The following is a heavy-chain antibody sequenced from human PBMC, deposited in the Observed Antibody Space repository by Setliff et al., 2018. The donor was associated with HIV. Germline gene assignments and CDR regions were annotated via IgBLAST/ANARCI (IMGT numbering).Heavy chain of an antibody. CDR3: ARGGGFLEWLSPMDV. CDR2: FYYSGST. V-gene: IGHV4-59*11. CDR1: GGSISSHY. Sequence: SETLSLTCTVSGGSISSHYWSWIRQPPGKGLEWIGYFYYSGSTNYNHSLKSRVTISVDTSKNQFYLKLSSVTAADTAVYDCARGGGFLEWLSPMDVWDRGTTVTVSS. J-gene: IGHJ6*03. D-gene: IGHD3-3*01.